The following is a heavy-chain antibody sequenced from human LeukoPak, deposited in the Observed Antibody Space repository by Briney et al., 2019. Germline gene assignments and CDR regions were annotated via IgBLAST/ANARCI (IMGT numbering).Heavy chain of an antibody. CDR3: ARERVEMATITAAVGYYYYYYYMDV. Sequence: SETLSLTCTVSGYSISSGYYWSWIRQPAGKGLEWIGRIYTSGSTNYNPSLKSRVTMSVDTSKNQFSLKLSSVTAADTAVYYCARERVEMATITAAVGYYYYYYYMDVWGKGTTATISS. V-gene: IGHV4-4*07. J-gene: IGHJ6*03. CDR2: IYTSGST. D-gene: IGHD5-24*01. CDR1: GYSISSGYY.